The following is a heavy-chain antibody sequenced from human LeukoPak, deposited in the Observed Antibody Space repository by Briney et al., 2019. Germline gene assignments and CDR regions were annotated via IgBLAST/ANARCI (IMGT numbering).Heavy chain of an antibody. CDR3: ARHRAYSSSSPFDY. CDR2: IYYTEST. J-gene: IGHJ4*02. D-gene: IGHD6-6*01. CDR1: GGSISSLY. V-gene: IGHV4-59*08. Sequence: SETLSLTCSVSGGSISSLYWSWIRQPTGKGLEWIGYIYYTESTNYNPSPQSRVTMFVDMSKNQFSLRLSSVTAADTAVYYCARHRAYSSSSPFDYWGQGTLLSLSS.